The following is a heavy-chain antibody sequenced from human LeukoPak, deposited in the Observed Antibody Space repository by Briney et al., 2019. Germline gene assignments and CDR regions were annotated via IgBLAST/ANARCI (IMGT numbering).Heavy chain of an antibody. Sequence: GGSLRLSCAASGFTFSSYAMHWVRQAPGKGLEWVAVISYDGSSKYYADSVKGRFTISRDNSKNTLYLQMNSLRAEDTAVYYCARARYDGAFDIWGQGTMVTVSS. CDR2: ISYDGSSK. CDR3: ARARYDGAFDI. J-gene: IGHJ3*02. V-gene: IGHV3-30-3*01. D-gene: IGHD3-16*01. CDR1: GFTFSSYA.